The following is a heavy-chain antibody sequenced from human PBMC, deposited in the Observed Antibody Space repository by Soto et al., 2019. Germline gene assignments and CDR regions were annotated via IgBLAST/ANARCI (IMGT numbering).Heavy chain of an antibody. CDR1: GYTFTSYG. CDR2: ISAYNGNT. CDR3: ARPLSTVTLARGNSYYYGMDV. J-gene: IGHJ6*02. V-gene: IGHV1-18*01. D-gene: IGHD4-17*01. Sequence: ASVKVSCKASGYTFTSYGISWVRQAPGQGLEWMGWISAYNGNTNYAQKLQGRVTMTTDTSTSTAYMELRSLRSDDTAVYYCARPLSTVTLARGNSYYYGMDVWGQGTTVTVSS.